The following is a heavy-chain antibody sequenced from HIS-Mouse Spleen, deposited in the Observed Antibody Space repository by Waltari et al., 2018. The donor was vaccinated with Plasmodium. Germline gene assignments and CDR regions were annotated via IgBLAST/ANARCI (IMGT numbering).Heavy chain of an antibody. V-gene: IGHV1-69*04. CDR3: ASRARSSSSHWYFDL. Sequence: QVQPVQSGAEVNKPRSSVKVSCKSFGVYFSRYDFRWARPAPGERLEWMGRITPILGIANYAQKFQGRVTITADKSTSTAYMELSSLRSEDTAVYYCASRARSSSSHWYFDLWGRGTLVTVSS. CDR2: ITPILGIA. D-gene: IGHD6-6*01. CDR1: GVYFSRYD. J-gene: IGHJ2*01.